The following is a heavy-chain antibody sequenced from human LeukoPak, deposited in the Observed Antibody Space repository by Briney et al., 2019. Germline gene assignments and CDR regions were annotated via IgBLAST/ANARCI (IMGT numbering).Heavy chain of an antibody. V-gene: IGHV4-61*08. CDR1: GGSISSDDYY. D-gene: IGHD2-2*03. CDR2: IYYSGST. Sequence: PSETLSLTCTVSGGSISSDDYYWSWIRQPPGKGLEWIGYIYYSGSTNYNPSLKSRVTISVDTSKNQFSLKLSSVTAADTAVYYCVGYCSSTSCYSIDAFDIWGQGTMVTVSS. CDR3: VGYCSSTSCYSIDAFDI. J-gene: IGHJ3*02.